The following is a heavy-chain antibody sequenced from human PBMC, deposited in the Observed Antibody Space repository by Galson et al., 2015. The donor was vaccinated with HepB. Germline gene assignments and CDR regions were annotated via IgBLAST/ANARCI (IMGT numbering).Heavy chain of an antibody. CDR3: ARPHASYCSSTSCYVFDY. CDR1: GFTFSSYA. CDR2: ISYDGSNK. Sequence: SLRLSCAASGFTFSSYAMHWVRQAPGKGLEWVAVISYDGSNKYYADSVKGRFTISRDNSKNTLYLQMNSLRAEDTAVYYCARPHASYCSSTSCYVFDYWGQGTLVTVSS. V-gene: IGHV3-30*04. D-gene: IGHD2-2*01. J-gene: IGHJ4*02.